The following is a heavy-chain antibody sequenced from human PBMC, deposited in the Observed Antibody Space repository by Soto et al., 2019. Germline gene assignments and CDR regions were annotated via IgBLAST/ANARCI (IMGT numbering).Heavy chain of an antibody. J-gene: IGHJ6*02. D-gene: IGHD3-16*01. CDR1: GGFISSNY. V-gene: IGHV4-59*01. Sequence: PSETLSLTCTVSGGFISSNYWSWIRQPPGKGLEWIGNIYDSGNTKYNPSLKSRVIMSVDTSKNQFSLKLSSVTAAGSAVYYCARANMIYGLGVWGPGTTDTVSS. CDR3: ARANMIYGLGV. CDR2: IYDSGNT.